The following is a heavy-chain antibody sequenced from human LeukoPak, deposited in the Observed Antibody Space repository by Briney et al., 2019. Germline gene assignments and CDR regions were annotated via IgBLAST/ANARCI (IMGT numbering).Heavy chain of an antibody. V-gene: IGHV4-30-4*01. CDR3: ARWGTMVRGVHRAHFDY. CDR2: IYYSGST. Sequence: PSQTLSLTCTVSGGPISRGDYYWSWIRQPPGKGLGGVGYIYYSGSTYYNPSLKSRVTISVDTSKNQFSLKLSSVTAADTAVYYCARWGTMVRGVHRAHFDYWGQGTLVTVSS. J-gene: IGHJ4*02. CDR1: GGPISRGDYY. D-gene: IGHD3-10*01.